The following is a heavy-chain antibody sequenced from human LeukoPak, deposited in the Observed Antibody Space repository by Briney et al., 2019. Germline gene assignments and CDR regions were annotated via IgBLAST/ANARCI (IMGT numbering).Heavy chain of an antibody. CDR1: GYTFTGYY. CDR2: INPNSGVT. V-gene: IGHV1-2*02. D-gene: IGHD3-10*01. CDR3: ASFGSEGVFDI. J-gene: IGHJ3*02. Sequence: ASVKVCCKASGYTFTGYYIHWVRQAPGQGLEWMGWINPNSGVTNYAQKFQGRVTMTRVTSISTAYMELSRLRSDDTAVYYCASFGSEGVFDIWGQGTMVTVSS.